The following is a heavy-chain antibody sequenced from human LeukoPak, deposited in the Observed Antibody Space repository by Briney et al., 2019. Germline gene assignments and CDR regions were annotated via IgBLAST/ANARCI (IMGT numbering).Heavy chain of an antibody. CDR3: ARALENLAFDI. CDR1: GFTFSSNH. V-gene: IGHV3-66*01. J-gene: IGHJ3*02. CDR2: IYSGGTT. Sequence: GGSLRLSCTASGFTFSSNHMTWVRQAPGKGLQWVSVIYSGGTTYYADSVKGRFTISRDSSTSTLWLQMNSLRAEDTAVYYCARALENLAFDIWGQGTMVTVSS. D-gene: IGHD1-1*01.